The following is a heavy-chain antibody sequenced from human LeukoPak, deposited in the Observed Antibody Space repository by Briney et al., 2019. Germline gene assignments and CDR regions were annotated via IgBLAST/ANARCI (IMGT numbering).Heavy chain of an antibody. CDR2: IIPIFGIT. J-gene: IGHJ6*02. V-gene: IGHV1-69*10. Sequence: SVKVSCKASGGTFSSYAISWVRQAPGQGLEWMGGIIPIFGITNYAQKFQGRVTITADKSTSTAYMELSSLRSEDTAVYYCARVQGGDGYNPELYYYGMDVWGQGTTVTVSS. D-gene: IGHD5-24*01. CDR3: ARVQGGDGYNPELYYYGMDV. CDR1: GGTFSSYA.